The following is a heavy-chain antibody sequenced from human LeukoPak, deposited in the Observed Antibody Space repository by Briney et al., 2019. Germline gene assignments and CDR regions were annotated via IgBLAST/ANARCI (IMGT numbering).Heavy chain of an antibody. CDR3: TRDGEDGWGAPHY. Sequence: GGSLRLSCAASGFTFSSYAMSWVRQAPGKGLEWVSAISGSGGSTYYADSVNGRFTISRDNSKNTLFLQMNSLRVEDTAIYYCTRDGEDGWGAPHYWGQGTLVTVSS. CDR1: GFTFSSYA. J-gene: IGHJ4*02. CDR2: ISGSGGST. D-gene: IGHD5-24*01. V-gene: IGHV3-23*01.